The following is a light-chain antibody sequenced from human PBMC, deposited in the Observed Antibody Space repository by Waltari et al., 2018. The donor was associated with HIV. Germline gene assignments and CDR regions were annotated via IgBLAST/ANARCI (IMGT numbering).Light chain of an antibody. V-gene: IGKV3-11*01. Sequence: EVVLTQSPATLSLSPGERATLSCRASQSVGSYLAWYQQKPGQAPRLLIYDASNRATGIPARFSGSGSGTDFTLTISGLEPEDFAVYYCQHRSSWPLTFGGGTKVEIK. CDR1: QSVGSY. CDR2: DAS. CDR3: QHRSSWPLT. J-gene: IGKJ4*01.